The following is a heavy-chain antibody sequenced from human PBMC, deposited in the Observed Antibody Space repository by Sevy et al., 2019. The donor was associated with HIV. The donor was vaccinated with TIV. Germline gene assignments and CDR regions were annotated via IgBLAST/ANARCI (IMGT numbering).Heavy chain of an antibody. CDR3: AREYCSSTSCYLRGMDV. J-gene: IGHJ6*02. Sequence: QPGGSLRLSCAASGFTFSSYEMNWVRQAPGKGLEWVSYISSSADTKYYADSVRGRFTISRDNSKNTLYLQMNSLRAEDTAVYYCAREYCSSTSCYLRGMDVWGQGTTVTVSS. CDR1: GFTFSSYE. D-gene: IGHD2-2*01. V-gene: IGHV3-48*03. CDR2: ISSSADTK.